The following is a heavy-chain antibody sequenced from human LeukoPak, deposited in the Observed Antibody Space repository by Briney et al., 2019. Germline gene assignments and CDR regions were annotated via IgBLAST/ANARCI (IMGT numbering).Heavy chain of an antibody. CDR3: AKERDYGPADY. CDR1: GFTFDDYA. D-gene: IGHD4/OR15-4a*01. J-gene: IGHJ4*02. Sequence: GGSLRLSCAASGFTFDDYAMHWVRQAPGKGLEWVSGISWNSNNMVYADSVKGRFTVSRDNSKNTLFLQMNSLRAEDTAIYYCAKERDYGPADYWGQGTLVTVSS. CDR2: ISWNSNNM. V-gene: IGHV3-9*01.